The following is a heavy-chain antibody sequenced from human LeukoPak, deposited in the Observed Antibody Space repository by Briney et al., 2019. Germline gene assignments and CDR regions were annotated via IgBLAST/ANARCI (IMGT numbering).Heavy chain of an antibody. CDR1: GFTFSSYG. J-gene: IGHJ3*02. CDR2: IWYDGSNK. CDR3: ARDRVTMIVVNAFDI. V-gene: IGHV3-33*01. D-gene: IGHD3-22*01. Sequence: GGSLRPSCAASGFTFSSYGMHWVRQAPGKGLEWVAVIWYDGSNKYYADSVKGRFTISRDNSKNTLYLQMNSLRAEDTAVYYCARDRVTMIVVNAFDIWGQGTMVTVSS.